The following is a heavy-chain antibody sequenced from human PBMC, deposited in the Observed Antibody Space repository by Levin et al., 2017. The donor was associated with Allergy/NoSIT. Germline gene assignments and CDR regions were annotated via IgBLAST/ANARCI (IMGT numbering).Heavy chain of an antibody. J-gene: IGHJ2*01. Sequence: ASVKVSCKASGGTFRSYAISWVRQAPGQGLEWMGGIIPMFGTANDAQKFQGRVTITADESTTTGYMELSSLRSEDTAVYYCARVGLVFNTLGYFDLWGRGTLVTVSS. V-gene: IGHV1-69*13. CDR3: ARVGLVFNTLGYFDL. CDR1: GGTFRSYA. CDR2: IIPMFGTA. D-gene: IGHD6-6*01.